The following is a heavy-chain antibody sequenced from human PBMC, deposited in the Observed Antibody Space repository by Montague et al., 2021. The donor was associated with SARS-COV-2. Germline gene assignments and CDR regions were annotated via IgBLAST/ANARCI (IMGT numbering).Heavy chain of an antibody. J-gene: IGHJ4*02. V-gene: IGHV4-59*08. CDR2: IYYTGST. CDR3: ARHGSSGYFDWLGD. D-gene: IGHD3-9*01. Sequence: SETLSLTCTVSGGSMNDYYWTWLRQPPGKGLEWIGNIYYTGSTKYSSSLKSRVTMSVDTSRNQFSLKLSSVTAADTAVYYCARHGSSGYFDWLGDWGQGTLVTVSS. CDR1: GGSMNDYY.